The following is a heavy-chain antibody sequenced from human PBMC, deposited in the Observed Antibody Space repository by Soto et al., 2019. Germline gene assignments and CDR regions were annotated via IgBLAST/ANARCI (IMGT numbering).Heavy chain of an antibody. CDR2: IWYDGSNK. V-gene: IGHV3-33*01. J-gene: IGHJ5*02. D-gene: IGHD2-2*01. CDR1: GFTFSSYG. CDR3: ARGSCSSTSCYFSGWFDP. Sequence: GGSLRLSCAASGFTFSSYGMHWVRQAPGKGLEWVAVIWYDGSNKYYADSVKGRFTISRDNSKNTLYLQMNSLRVEDTAVYYCARGSCSSTSCYFSGWFDPWGQGTLVTVSS.